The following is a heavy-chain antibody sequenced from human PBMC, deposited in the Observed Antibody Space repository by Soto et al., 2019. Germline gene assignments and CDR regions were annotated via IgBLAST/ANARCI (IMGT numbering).Heavy chain of an antibody. J-gene: IGHJ6*02. D-gene: IGHD2-2*02. CDR3: ARAVLYTYYYYGMDV. CDR2: ISYEGSNK. V-gene: IGHV3-30*03. Sequence: GGSLRLSXAASGFTFSSYGMHWVRQAPGKGLEWVTVISYEGSNKYYADSVKGRFTISRDNSKNTLYLQMNSLRAEDTAVYYCARAVLYTYYYYGMDVWGQGTTVTVSS. CDR1: GFTFSSYG.